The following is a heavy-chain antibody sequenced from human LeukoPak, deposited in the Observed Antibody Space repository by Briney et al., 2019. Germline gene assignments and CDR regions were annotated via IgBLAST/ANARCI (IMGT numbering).Heavy chain of an antibody. CDR2: INNDGTAT. V-gene: IGHV3-74*01. Sequence: GGSLRLSCAASGFTFNYFWMHWVRQVPGKGLVWVAGINNDGTATYYADSVKGRFTISRDNVKNTVYLQMNGLRAEDTILYYCGTVSEYWGQGTLVTVSS. CDR1: GFTFNYFW. CDR3: GTVSEY. J-gene: IGHJ4*02.